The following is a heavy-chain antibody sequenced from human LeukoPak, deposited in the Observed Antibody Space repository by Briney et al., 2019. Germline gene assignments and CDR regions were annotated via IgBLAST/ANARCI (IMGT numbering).Heavy chain of an antibody. V-gene: IGHV4-61*02. CDR1: GASINSSTYF. J-gene: IGHJ4*02. D-gene: IGHD3-3*01. Sequence: PSQTLSLTCTVSGASINSSTYFWSWIRQPAGKGLEWIGRVYSSGSTNYNPSLKSRVTISVETSKNQFSLKLSSVTAADTAVYYCVRDGGFWSPDYWGQGTLVTVSS. CDR3: VRDGGFWSPDY. CDR2: VYSSGST.